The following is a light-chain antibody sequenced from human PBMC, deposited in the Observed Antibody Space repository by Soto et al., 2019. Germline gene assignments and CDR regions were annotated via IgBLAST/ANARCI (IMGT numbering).Light chain of an antibody. CDR2: AAS. V-gene: IGKV1-39*01. J-gene: IGKJ4*01. Sequence: DIQMTQSPSSLSASVGDRVTITCRASQSISTYLNWYQQKPGKSPKLLIYAASSLQSGVPSRFSGSGSGTDFTLTIDSLQPEDFATYYCQQSYSIPHTFGGGTKVEIK. CDR1: QSISTY. CDR3: QQSYSIPHT.